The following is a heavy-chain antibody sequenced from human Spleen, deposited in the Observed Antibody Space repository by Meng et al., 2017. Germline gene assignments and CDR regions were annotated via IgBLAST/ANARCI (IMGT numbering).Heavy chain of an antibody. CDR3: ATRGNPYLNC. CDR2: INVYNGKT. V-gene: IGHV1-18*01. Sequence: QGQLLPSGAEVKKPGASVKVSCDASGYTLSSDGFSWVRQAPGQGLEWLGWINVYNGKTDYALKFQDRVTMTTDTFTNTAYMELRSLRSDDTAVYYCATRGNPYLNCWGQGTLVTVSS. CDR1: GYTLSSDG. J-gene: IGHJ4*02.